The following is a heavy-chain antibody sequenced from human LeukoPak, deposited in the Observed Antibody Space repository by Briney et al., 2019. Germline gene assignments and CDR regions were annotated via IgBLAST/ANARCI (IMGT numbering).Heavy chain of an antibody. CDR1: GGSISSGSYY. V-gene: IGHV4-61*02. J-gene: IGHJ2*01. CDR3: ARLDSSGHQGYFDL. D-gene: IGHD3-22*01. CDR2: IYTSGST. Sequence: SETLSLTCTVSGGSISSGSYYWSWIRQPAGKGLEWIGRIYTSGSTNYNPSLKSRVTISVDTSKNQFSLKLSSVTAADTAVYYCARLDSSGHQGYFDLWGRGTLVTVSS.